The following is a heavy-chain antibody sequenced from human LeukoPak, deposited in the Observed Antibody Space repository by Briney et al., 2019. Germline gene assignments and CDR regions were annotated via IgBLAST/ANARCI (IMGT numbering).Heavy chain of an antibody. CDR2: IIPIFGTA. CDR1: GCTFTSYA. D-gene: IGHD3-16*01. Sequence: SVKVSCTASGCTFTSYAICWVRQAPGQGLGWVGGIIPIFGTASYAQKLQGRVTITADESTSTAYMELSSLRSEDTAVYYFAYRRRWESWFRPWGQGNLVTVSS. V-gene: IGHV1-69*13. J-gene: IGHJ5*02. CDR3: AYRRRWESWFRP.